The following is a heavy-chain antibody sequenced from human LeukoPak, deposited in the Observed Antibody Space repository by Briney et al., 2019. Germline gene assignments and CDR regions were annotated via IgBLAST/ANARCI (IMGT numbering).Heavy chain of an antibody. V-gene: IGHV3-49*04. J-gene: IGHJ4*02. CDR2: IRSKAYGGTT. Sequence: QPGRSLLLSCTASGFTFGDYAMSWVRQAPGKGLEWVGFIRSKAYGGTTEYAASVKGRFTISRDDSKSIAYLQMNSLKTEDTAVYYCTRDGWMGEWLVLFDYWGQGTLVTVSS. CDR3: TRDGWMGEWLVLFDY. CDR1: GFTFGDYA. D-gene: IGHD6-19*01.